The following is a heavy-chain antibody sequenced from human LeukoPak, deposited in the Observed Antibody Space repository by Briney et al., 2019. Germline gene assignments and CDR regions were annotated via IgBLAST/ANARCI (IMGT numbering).Heavy chain of an antibody. D-gene: IGHD6-25*01. CDR1: GFTFSTYS. V-gene: IGHV3-48*01. Sequence: GGSLRLSCAASGFTFSTYSMNWVRQAPGKGLEWVSYISFSSSTIFYADSVKGRFTISRDNAKNSLYLQMNSLRAEDTALYYCARDRERRGYFDYWGQGTLVTVSS. CDR3: ARDRERRGYFDY. CDR2: ISFSSSTI. J-gene: IGHJ4*02.